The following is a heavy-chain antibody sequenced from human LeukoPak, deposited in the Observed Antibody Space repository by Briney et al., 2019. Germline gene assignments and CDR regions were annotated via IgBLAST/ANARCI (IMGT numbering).Heavy chain of an antibody. D-gene: IGHD6-13*01. V-gene: IGHV4-34*01. Sequence: SETPSLTCAVYGGSFSGYYWSWIRQPPGKGLEWIGEINHSGSTNYNPSLKSRVTISVDTSKNQFSLKLSSVTAADTAVYYCARCVGQQLSFYYYYYMDVWGKGTTVTVSS. CDR3: ARCVGQQLSFYYYYYMDV. CDR2: INHSGST. CDR1: GGSFSGYY. J-gene: IGHJ6*03.